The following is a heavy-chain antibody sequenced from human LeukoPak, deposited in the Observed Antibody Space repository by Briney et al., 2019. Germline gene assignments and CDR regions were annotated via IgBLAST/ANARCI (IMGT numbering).Heavy chain of an antibody. J-gene: IGHJ3*02. D-gene: IGHD6-6*01. V-gene: IGHV3-9*01. CDR1: GFTFDDYA. CDR2: ISWNSGSI. CDR3: ASAKPFYSSSFKGAFDI. Sequence: GGSLRLSCAASGFTFDDYAMHWVRQAPGKGLEWVSGISWNSGSIGYADSVKGRFTISRDNAKNSLYLQMNSLRAEDTALYYCASAKPFYSSSFKGAFDIWGQGTMVAVSS.